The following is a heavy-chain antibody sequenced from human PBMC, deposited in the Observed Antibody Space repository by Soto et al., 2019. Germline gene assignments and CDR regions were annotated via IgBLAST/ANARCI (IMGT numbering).Heavy chain of an antibody. J-gene: IGHJ5*02. CDR1: GYTFTSYG. CDR2: ISAYNGNT. V-gene: IGHV1-18*01. Sequence: ASVKVSCKASGYTFTSYGISWVRQAPGQGLEWMGWISAYNGNTNYAQKLQGRVTMTTNTSTSTAYMELRSLRSEDTAVYYCARRRIAARPKPYNWFDPWGQGTLVTVSS. CDR3: ARRRIAARPKPYNWFDP. D-gene: IGHD6-6*01.